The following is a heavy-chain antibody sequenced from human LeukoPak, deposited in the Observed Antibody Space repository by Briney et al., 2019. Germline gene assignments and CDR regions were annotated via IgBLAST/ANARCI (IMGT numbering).Heavy chain of an antibody. D-gene: IGHD3-10*01. CDR2: ISSDSTFM. V-gene: IGHV3-21*01. J-gene: IGHJ4*02. Sequence: GGSLRLSCAASGFTFSSYSMNWVRQAPGKGLEWVSSISSDSTFMIYADSVKGRFNISRDDDKKSLYLQMNSLRAEDTAVYYCSSFETGSYSLPFDYWGQGTLVSVSS. CDR1: GFTFSSYS. CDR3: SSFETGSYSLPFDY.